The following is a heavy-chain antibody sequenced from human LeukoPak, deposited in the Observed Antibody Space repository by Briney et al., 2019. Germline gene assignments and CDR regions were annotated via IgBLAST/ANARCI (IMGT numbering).Heavy chain of an antibody. CDR2: IYYNGNT. V-gene: IGHV4-39*07. CDR3: ARTFGTYQCYFDY. D-gene: IGHD1-26*01. CDR1: GGSIRSSTYY. Sequence: KPSETLSLTCTVSGGSIRSSTYYWGWIRQPPGKGLEWIGSIYYNGNTYYNPSLESRVTMSVDTSKNQFSLKLTSVSADTAVYYCARTFGTYQCYFDYWGQGSLVAVSS. J-gene: IGHJ4*02.